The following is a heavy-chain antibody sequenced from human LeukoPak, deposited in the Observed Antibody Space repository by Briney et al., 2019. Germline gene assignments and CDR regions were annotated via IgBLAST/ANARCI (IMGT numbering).Heavy chain of an antibody. V-gene: IGHV3-23*01. Sequence: GGSLRLSCAASGLTFSDYAMSWFRQAPGKGLEWASGITSGFTPHYADSVKGRFTISRDNSKNTFHLQLNSLRAEDTAVYYCAKDYSDSRVADVFFEYWGQGTLVTVSS. CDR1: GLTFSDYA. D-gene: IGHD2-15*01. CDR3: AKDYSDSRVADVFFEY. J-gene: IGHJ4*02. CDR2: ITSGFTP.